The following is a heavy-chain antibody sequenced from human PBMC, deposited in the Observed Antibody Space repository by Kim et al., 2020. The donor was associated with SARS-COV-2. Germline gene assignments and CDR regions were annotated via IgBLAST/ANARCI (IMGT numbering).Heavy chain of an antibody. CDR1: GFTFSNYA. V-gene: IGHV3-23*01. CDR3: AKAIRGYWYFDL. J-gene: IGHJ2*01. Sequence: GGSLRLSCVASGFTFSNYAFSWVRQAPGKGLEWVSGSNSGCSNTYYADSVKVRFTISRDNPGNTLYLQMNSLTAEDTAVYYCAKAIRGYWYFDLWGRGTLVTVSS. CDR2: SNSGCSNT. D-gene: IGHD3-3*02.